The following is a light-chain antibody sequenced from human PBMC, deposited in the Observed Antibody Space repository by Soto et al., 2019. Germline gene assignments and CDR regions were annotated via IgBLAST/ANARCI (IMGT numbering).Light chain of an antibody. J-gene: IGLJ2*01. CDR3: AAWDDSLNGVV. V-gene: IGLV1-44*01. CDR2: SNN. CDR1: SSNIGSNT. Sequence: QSVLTQPPSASGTPGQRVTISCSGSSSNIGSNTVNWYQQLPGTDPTLLIYSNNQRPSAVPARFSGSKSGTSAALAISGLQSEDEADYYCAAWDDSLNGVVFGGGTKLTVL.